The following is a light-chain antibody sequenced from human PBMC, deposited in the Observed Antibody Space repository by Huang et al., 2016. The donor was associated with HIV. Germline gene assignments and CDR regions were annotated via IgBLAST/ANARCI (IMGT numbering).Light chain of an antibody. CDR2: VVS. CDR1: ESVSNN. J-gene: IGKJ2*01. Sequence: EIVMTQSPATLSVSPGERATLSCRASESVSNNLAWYQQQPGLAPTLLIYVVSTRASGIPARFSGSGSGTRFTLTISSLESEDFAVYYCQQYNNWPPEYTFGQGTKLEIK. CDR3: QQYNNWPPEYT. V-gene: IGKV3-15*01.